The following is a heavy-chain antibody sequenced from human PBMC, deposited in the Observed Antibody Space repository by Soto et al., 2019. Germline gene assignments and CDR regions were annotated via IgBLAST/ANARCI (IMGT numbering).Heavy chain of an antibody. CDR2: IKSRSDGGTT. V-gene: IGHV3-15*01. CDR3: NTWIVTTDY. D-gene: IGHD1-26*01. CDR1: GFTFTNAW. J-gene: IGHJ4*02. Sequence: LRLSCAASGFTFTNAWMIWVRQAPGKGLEWVGRIKSRSDGGTTDYAAPVKGRFTISRDDSNNMLYLQMNNLKTEDSAVYYCNTWIVTTDYWGQGTQVTVSS.